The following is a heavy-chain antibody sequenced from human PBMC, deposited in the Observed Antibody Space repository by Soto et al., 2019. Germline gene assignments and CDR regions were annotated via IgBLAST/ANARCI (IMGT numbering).Heavy chain of an antibody. CDR3: ARGVVVAATRGLLPSGP. V-gene: IGHV1-3*01. Sequence: GASVKVSCKASGYTFTSYAMHWVRQAPGQRLEWMGWINAGNGNTKYSQKFQGRVTITRDTSASTAYMELSSLRSEDTAVYYCARGVVVAATRGLLPSGPWGQGTLVPVSS. J-gene: IGHJ5*02. D-gene: IGHD2-15*01. CDR2: INAGNGNT. CDR1: GYTFTSYA.